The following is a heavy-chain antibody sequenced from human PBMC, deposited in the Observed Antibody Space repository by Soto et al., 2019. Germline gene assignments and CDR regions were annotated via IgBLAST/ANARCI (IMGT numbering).Heavy chain of an antibody. V-gene: IGHV1-69*12. Sequence: QVQLVQSGAEVKKPGSSVKVSCKASGGTFSSYAISWVRQAPGQGLEWMGGIIPIFGTANYAQKFQGRVTITADEATSTAYRELSSLRSEDTAVYYCAIPKGRLRGGDDAFDIWGQGTMVTVSS. CDR3: AIPKGRLRGGDDAFDI. J-gene: IGHJ3*02. CDR2: IIPIFGTA. D-gene: IGHD4-17*01. CDR1: GGTFSSYA.